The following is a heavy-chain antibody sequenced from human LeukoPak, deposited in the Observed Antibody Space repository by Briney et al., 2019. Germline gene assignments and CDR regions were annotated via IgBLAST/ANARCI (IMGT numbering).Heavy chain of an antibody. Sequence: GASVKVSCKTSGYTFTNYGISWVRQAPGQGLEWMGWISAYNGNTNYAQKVQGRVTMTTDTSTSTAYMELRSLRSDDTAVYYCARDQSVRLLQTSSTYFKHVFAIWGQGSMGTVSS. J-gene: IGHJ3*02. V-gene: IGHV1-18*01. D-gene: IGHD6-13*01. CDR3: ARDQSVRLLQTSSTYFKHVFAI. CDR2: ISAYNGNT. CDR1: GYTFTNYG.